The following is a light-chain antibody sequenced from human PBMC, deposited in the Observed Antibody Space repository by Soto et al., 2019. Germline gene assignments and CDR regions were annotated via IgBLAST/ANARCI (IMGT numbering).Light chain of an antibody. J-gene: IGKJ4*01. CDR2: GAS. V-gene: IGKV3-20*01. CDR3: QQYGSSPLT. Sequence: EIVLTQSTGTLSLSPGERATLSCRASQSVSSSYLAWYQQKPGQSPRLRIYGASSRATSIPDRVNGSGSGTDLTLTINRLEPEDFAVYYCQQYGSSPLTFGGGTKVEIK. CDR1: QSVSSSY.